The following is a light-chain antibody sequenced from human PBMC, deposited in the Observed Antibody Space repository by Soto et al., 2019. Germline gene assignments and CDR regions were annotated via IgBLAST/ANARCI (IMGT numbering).Light chain of an antibody. CDR2: GAS. Sequence: EIVLTQSPGTLSLSPGERATLSCRASQSVSSSSLAWYQQKPGQAPRLLIYGASSRATGIPDRFSGSGSGTDFTLTISRLEPEDLAVFFCQQYGSSLPIPFGQGTRLEIK. CDR3: QQYGSSLPIP. J-gene: IGKJ5*01. CDR1: QSVSSSS. V-gene: IGKV3-20*01.